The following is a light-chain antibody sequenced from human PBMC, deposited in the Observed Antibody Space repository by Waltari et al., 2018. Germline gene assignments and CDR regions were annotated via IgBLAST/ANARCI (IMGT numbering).Light chain of an antibody. Sequence: DIAMTQSPATLSLSPGERATLSCRASQSVNRNLAWYKQKPGQPPRLLIYGVSSRATGIPDRFLGSGSGMEFTLTISSLEPEDVGIYHCQQSIQWPYTFGQGTKVEIK. CDR3: QQSIQWPYT. CDR2: GVS. J-gene: IGKJ2*01. V-gene: IGKV3D-15*01. CDR1: QSVNRN.